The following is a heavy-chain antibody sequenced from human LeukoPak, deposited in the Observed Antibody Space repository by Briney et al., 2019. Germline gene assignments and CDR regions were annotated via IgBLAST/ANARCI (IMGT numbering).Heavy chain of an antibody. CDR2: IWYDGSNK. CDR1: GFTFSSYG. J-gene: IGHJ5*02. D-gene: IGHD4-23*01. Sequence: GGSLRLSHAASGFTFSSYGMHWVRQAPGKGLEWVAVIWYDGSNKYYADSVKGRFTISKDNSKNTLYLQMNSLRAEDTAVYSCAKDYYRYGGNTPWFDPWGQGTLVTVSS. CDR3: AKDYYRYGGNTPWFDP. V-gene: IGHV3-33*06.